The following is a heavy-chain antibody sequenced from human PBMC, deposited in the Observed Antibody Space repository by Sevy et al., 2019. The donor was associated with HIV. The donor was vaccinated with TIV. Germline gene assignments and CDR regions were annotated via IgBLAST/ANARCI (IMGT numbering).Heavy chain of an antibody. CDR1: GYSISSGYW. CDR3: ASHDWGREDY. Sequence: SGTLSLTCVVSGYSISSGYWWDWFRRPPGKGLEWIGAIHYTGTTQYTPSLNRRVTVSADTSKNQFSLRLSSMTAADTAVYYCASHDWGREDYWGQGTLVTVSS. D-gene: IGHD7-27*01. J-gene: IGHJ4*02. CDR2: IHYTGTT. V-gene: IGHV4-38-2*01.